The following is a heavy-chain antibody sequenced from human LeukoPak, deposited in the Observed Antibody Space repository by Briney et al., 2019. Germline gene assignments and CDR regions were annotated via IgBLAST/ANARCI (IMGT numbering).Heavy chain of an antibody. V-gene: IGHV1-8*03. Sequence: ASVKVSCKASGYTFTSYDINWVRQATGQGLEWMGWMNPNSYNTGYAQKFQGRVTITRNTSTSTAYMELSSLRSEDTAVYYCARDSQPPYYFDYWGQGTLVTVSS. D-gene: IGHD2-2*01. CDR1: GYTFTSYD. J-gene: IGHJ4*02. CDR3: ARDSQPPYYFDY. CDR2: MNPNSYNT.